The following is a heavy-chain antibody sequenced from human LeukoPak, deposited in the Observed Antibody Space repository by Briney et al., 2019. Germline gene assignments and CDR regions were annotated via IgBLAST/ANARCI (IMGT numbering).Heavy chain of an antibody. D-gene: IGHD1-7*01. CDR3: ARTGTTMDY. Sequence: GGSLRPSCAASGFTFSTYWMSWVRQAPGKGLEWVANIKQDGSEKYYVDSVKGRFTVSRDNAKSSLYLQMSSLRAEDTAVYYCARTGTTMDYWGQGTLVTVSS. V-gene: IGHV3-7*01. CDR2: IKQDGSEK. CDR1: GFTFSTYW. J-gene: IGHJ4*02.